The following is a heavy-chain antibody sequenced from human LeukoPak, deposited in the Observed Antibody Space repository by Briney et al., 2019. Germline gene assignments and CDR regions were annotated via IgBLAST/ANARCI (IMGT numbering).Heavy chain of an antibody. J-gene: IGHJ5*02. CDR3: AGLAAAGHNWFDP. Sequence: GASVKVSCKASGYTFTSYGISWVRQAPGQGLEWMGWINPNSGGTNYAQKFQGRVTMTRDTSISTAYMELSRLRSDDTAVYYCAGLAAAGHNWFDPWGQGTLVTVSS. CDR2: INPNSGGT. D-gene: IGHD6-13*01. CDR1: GYTFTSYG. V-gene: IGHV1-2*02.